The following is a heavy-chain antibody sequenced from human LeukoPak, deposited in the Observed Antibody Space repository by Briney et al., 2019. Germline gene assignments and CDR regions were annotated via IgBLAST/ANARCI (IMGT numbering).Heavy chain of an antibody. CDR3: ARAFLRIGASYYYYGMDV. V-gene: IGHV3-30*03. CDR2: ISNDGSRK. J-gene: IGHJ6*02. D-gene: IGHD3-3*01. Sequence: GGSLRLSCVASGFAFNSYGMHWVRHAPGKELEWVAVISNDGSRKYYTDSVKGRFTISRDDPTNTLYLQMNGLRVEDTAVYYCARAFLRIGASYYYYGMDVWGQGTTVTVSS. CDR1: GFAFNSYG.